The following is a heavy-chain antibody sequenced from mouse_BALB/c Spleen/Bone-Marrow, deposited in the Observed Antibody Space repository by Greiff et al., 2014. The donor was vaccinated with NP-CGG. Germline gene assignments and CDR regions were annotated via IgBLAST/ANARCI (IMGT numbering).Heavy chain of an antibody. CDR3: ARGGISVDY. J-gene: IGHJ2*01. Sequence: QVQLQQSGAELVRPGSSVKISCKASGYAFSGYWMNWVKQRPGQGLEWIGQIYPGDGDTDYNGKFKGKATLTADKSSSTAYMQLSSLTSEDSAVYFCARGGISVDYWGQGTTLTVPT. CDR2: IYPGDGDT. V-gene: IGHV1-80*01. CDR1: GYAFSGYW.